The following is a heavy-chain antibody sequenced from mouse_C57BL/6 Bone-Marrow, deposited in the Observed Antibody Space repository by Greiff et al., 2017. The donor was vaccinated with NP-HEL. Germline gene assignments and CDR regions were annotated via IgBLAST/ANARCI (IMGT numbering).Heavy chain of an antibody. V-gene: IGHV1-55*01. J-gene: IGHJ4*01. Sequence: QVQLQQPGAELVKPGASVKMSCKASGYTFTSYWITWVKQRPGQGLEWIGDIYPGSGSTNYNEKFKSKATLTVDTSSSTAYMQLSRLTSEDSAVYYCGGTTVVSRMDYWGQGTSVTVSS. CDR2: IYPGSGST. CDR1: GYTFTSYW. CDR3: GGTTVVSRMDY. D-gene: IGHD1-1*01.